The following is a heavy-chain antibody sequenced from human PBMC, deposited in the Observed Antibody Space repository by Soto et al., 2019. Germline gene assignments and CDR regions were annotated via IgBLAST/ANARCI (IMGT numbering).Heavy chain of an antibody. J-gene: IGHJ4*02. D-gene: IGHD4-17*01. CDR1: GFTVSSNY. CDR2: IYNDGST. CDR3: ARGIYGDYDY. V-gene: IGHV3-53*04. Sequence: EVQLVESGGGLVQPGGSLRLSCAASGFTVSSNYMTWVRQAPGKGLEWVSVIYNDGSTYYADSVKGRFTISRHNSKNTLYLPLNSLRAENTAVYYRARGIYGDYDYWGLGTMVTVSS.